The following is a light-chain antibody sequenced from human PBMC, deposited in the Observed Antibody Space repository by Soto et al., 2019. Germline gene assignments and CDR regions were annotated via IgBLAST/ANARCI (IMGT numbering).Light chain of an antibody. Sequence: QSALTQPASVSGSPGQSITISCTGTSSDVGGSNFLSWYQQHPGKAPQLLIYDVSHRPSGVSDRFSGSKSGNTASLAISGLQAEDEADYYCKSFTSGRKEVFGGGTKVTVL. CDR1: SSDVGGSNF. CDR3: KSFTSGRKEV. CDR2: DVS. J-gene: IGLJ3*02. V-gene: IGLV2-14*01.